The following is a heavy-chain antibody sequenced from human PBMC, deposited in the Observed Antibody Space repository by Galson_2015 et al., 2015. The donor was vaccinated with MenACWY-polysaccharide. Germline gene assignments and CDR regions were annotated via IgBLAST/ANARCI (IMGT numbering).Heavy chain of an antibody. CDR1: GFSFSDYH. Sequence: SLRLSCAASGFSFSDYHMNWVRQAPGKGLEWVAIISSSASYIYYADSVKGRFTISRDTAKNSLYLQMNSLRAEDTAIYYCARDTGGSDYWGQGALVTVSS. D-gene: IGHD3-16*01. J-gene: IGHJ4*02. CDR2: ISSSASYI. CDR3: ARDTGGSDY. V-gene: IGHV3-21*01.